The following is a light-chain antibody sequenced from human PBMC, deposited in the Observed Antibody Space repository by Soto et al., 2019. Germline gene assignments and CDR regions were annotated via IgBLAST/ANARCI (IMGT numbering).Light chain of an antibody. J-gene: IGLJ2*01. V-gene: IGLV2-8*01. CDR3: SSYAGISTLV. CDR1: SSDVGGHNY. CDR2: EVT. Sequence: QSVLTQPPSASGSPGQSVTISCTGTSSDVGGHNYVSWYQQRPGKAPKLIIYEVTQRPSGVSDRFSGSKSGNTATLTVSGLQAEDEADCHCSSYAGISTLVFGGGTQLTVL.